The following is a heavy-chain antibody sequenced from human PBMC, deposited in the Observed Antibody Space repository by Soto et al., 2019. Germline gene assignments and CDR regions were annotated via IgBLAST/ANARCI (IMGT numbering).Heavy chain of an antibody. D-gene: IGHD3-9*01. V-gene: IGHV3-30*18. CDR3: AKDSLIDILTGGYYYYYYMDV. CDR2: ISYDGSNK. CDR1: GFTFSSYG. Sequence: GGSLRLSCAASGFTFSSYGMHWVRQAPGKGLEWVAVISYDGSNKYYADSVKGRFTISRDNSKNTLYLQMNSLRAEDTAVYYCAKDSLIDILTGGYYYYYYMDVWGKGTTVTVSS. J-gene: IGHJ6*03.